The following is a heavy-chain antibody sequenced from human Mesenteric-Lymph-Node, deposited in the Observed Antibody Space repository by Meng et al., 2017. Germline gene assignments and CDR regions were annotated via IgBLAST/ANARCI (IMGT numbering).Heavy chain of an antibody. CDR3: AKDTGIAAGCSHY. Sequence: SLKISCAASGFTFDDYAMHWVRQAPGKGLEWVSGISWNSGSIGYADSVKGRFTISRDNAKNSLYLQMNSLRAEDTAVYYCAKDTGIAAGCSHYWGQGTLVTVSS. V-gene: IGHV3-9*01. D-gene: IGHD6-13*01. CDR2: ISWNSGSI. CDR1: GFTFDDYA. J-gene: IGHJ4*02.